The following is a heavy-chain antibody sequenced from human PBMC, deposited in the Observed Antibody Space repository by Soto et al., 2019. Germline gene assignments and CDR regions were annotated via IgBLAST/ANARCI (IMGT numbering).Heavy chain of an antibody. J-gene: IGHJ4*02. V-gene: IGHV3-74*03. CDR1: GFTFSNYW. CDR3: ARGILGSGTANDH. D-gene: IGHD3-10*01. CDR2: IIGDGLYT. Sequence: EVQLVESGGGLVQPGGSLILSCAASGFTFSNYWMVWVRQAPRKGLVWVSRIIGDGLYTTYADSVKGRFTISTDNAKNTVYLQMNRLRVEDTAVYYCARGILGSGTANDHWGQGTLVTVSS.